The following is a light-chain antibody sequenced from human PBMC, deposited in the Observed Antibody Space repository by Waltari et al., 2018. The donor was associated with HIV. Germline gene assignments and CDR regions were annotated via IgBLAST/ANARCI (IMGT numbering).Light chain of an antibody. Sequence: EIVMTQSPATLSVSPGERATLSCRASQSVADHLAWYQHKPGQAPRLLIYGASTRATGIPARFSGSGSGTDFTLTINSLQSEDFAVYYCQQYNNWPPAYTFGQGTKLEIK. CDR1: QSVADH. CDR2: GAS. J-gene: IGKJ2*01. V-gene: IGKV3-15*01. CDR3: QQYNNWPPAYT.